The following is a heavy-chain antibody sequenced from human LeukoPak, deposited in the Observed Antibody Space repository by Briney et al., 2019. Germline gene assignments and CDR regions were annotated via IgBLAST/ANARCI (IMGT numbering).Heavy chain of an antibody. CDR2: INHSGST. Sequence: PSETLSLTCAVYGGSFSGYYWSWIRQAPGKGLEWIGEINHSGSTNYNPSLKSRVTISVDTSKNQFSLKLSSVTAADTAVYYCASMDYDFWSGYSTLDYWGQGTLVTVSS. CDR3: ASMDYDFWSGYSTLDY. D-gene: IGHD3-3*01. V-gene: IGHV4-34*01. J-gene: IGHJ4*02. CDR1: GGSFSGYY.